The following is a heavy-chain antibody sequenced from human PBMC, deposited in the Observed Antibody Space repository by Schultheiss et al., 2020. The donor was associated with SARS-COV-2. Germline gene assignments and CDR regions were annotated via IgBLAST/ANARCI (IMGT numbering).Heavy chain of an antibody. CDR3: VRFLEWRYYYYMDV. V-gene: IGHV3-21*01. D-gene: IGHD3-3*01. CDR2: ISSSSSYI. J-gene: IGHJ6*03. Sequence: GESLKISCAASGFTFSSYSMNWVRQAPGKGLEWVSSISSSSSYIYYADSVKGRFTISRDNAKNSLYLQMNSLRAEDTAVYYCVRFLEWRYYYYMDVWGKGTTVTVSS. CDR1: GFTFSSYS.